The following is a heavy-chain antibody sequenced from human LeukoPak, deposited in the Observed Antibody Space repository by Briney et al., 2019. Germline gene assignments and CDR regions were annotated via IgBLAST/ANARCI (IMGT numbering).Heavy chain of an antibody. D-gene: IGHD3/OR15-3a*01. CDR3: AKRGVVIRVVLVGFHKEAYYFES. Sequence: GGPLRLCCAVSGITLSNYGMSWVRQAPGKGREWVAGISDSGGSTKYADSVKGRFTISRDNPKNTLFLQMNSLRAEDTAVYICAKRGVVIRVVLVGFHKEAYYFESWGQGALVTVSS. J-gene: IGHJ4*02. V-gene: IGHV3-23*01. CDR1: GITLSNYG. CDR2: ISDSGGST.